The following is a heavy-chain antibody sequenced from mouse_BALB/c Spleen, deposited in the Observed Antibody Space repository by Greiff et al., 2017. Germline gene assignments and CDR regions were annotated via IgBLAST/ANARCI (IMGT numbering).Heavy chain of an antibody. CDR3: ARGTTVLPFDY. V-gene: IGHV14-3*02. Sequence: VQLQQSGAELVKPGASVKLSCTASGFNIKDTYMHWVKQRPEQGLEWIGRIDPANGNTKYDPKFQGKATITADTSSNTAYLQLSSLTSEDTAVYYCARGTTVLPFDYWGQGTTLTVSS. CDR1: GFNIKDTY. D-gene: IGHD1-1*01. CDR2: IDPANGNT. J-gene: IGHJ2*01.